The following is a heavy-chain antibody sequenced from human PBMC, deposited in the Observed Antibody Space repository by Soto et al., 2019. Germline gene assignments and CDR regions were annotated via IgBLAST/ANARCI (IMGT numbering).Heavy chain of an antibody. V-gene: IGHV1-2*02. J-gene: IGHJ4*02. CDR2: INPHSGGA. CDR3: ARSSTYNFDSSGYYDY. Sequence: GASVKVSCKASGYTFTSYAMHWVRQAPGQGLEWMGWINPHSGGAYYAQKFQGSVILTRDASINTAYMDLTRLTSGDAAVYYCARSSTYNFDSSGYYDYWGQGTLVTVSS. CDR1: GYTFTSYA. D-gene: IGHD3-22*01.